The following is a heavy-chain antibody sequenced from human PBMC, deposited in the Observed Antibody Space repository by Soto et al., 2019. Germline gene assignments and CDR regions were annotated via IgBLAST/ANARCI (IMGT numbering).Heavy chain of an antibody. Sequence: GGSLRLSCAASGFTFSSYAMHWVRQAPGKGLEWVAVISYDGGNKYYADSVKGRFTISRDNSKNTLYLQMNSLRAEDTAVYYCARVGLRHDAFDIWGQGTMVTVSS. CDR1: GFTFSSYA. CDR3: ARVGLRHDAFDI. D-gene: IGHD5-18*01. V-gene: IGHV3-30-3*01. J-gene: IGHJ3*02. CDR2: ISYDGGNK.